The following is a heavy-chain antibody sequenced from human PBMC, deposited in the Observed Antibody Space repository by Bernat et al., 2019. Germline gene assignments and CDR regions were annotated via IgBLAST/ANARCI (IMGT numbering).Heavy chain of an antibody. D-gene: IGHD3-10*01. CDR3: ARDSTYGSGSYYPFYYYHYYGMDV. CDR1: GFTFSSYG. Sequence: QVQLVESGGGVVQPGRSLRLSCAASGFTFSSYGMHWVRQAPGKGLEWVAVIWYDGSNTYYADSVKGRFTISRDNSNNTLYLQMNSLRAEDTAVYYCARDSTYGSGSYYPFYYYHYYGMDVWGQGTTVTVSS. J-gene: IGHJ6*02. CDR2: IWYDGSNT. V-gene: IGHV3-33*01.